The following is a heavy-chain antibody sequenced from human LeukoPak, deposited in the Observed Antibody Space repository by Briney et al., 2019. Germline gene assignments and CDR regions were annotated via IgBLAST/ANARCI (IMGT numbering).Heavy chain of an antibody. J-gene: IGHJ3*02. CDR3: VSLVVTADLAFDI. CDR1: GFTFRNHW. V-gene: IGHV3-74*01. CDR2: IDGDGSGA. D-gene: IGHD2-21*02. Sequence: GGSMRLSCAASGFTFRNHWMHWVRQAPGKGLVWVSRIDGDGSGASYADFVRGRFTISRDNAKDTLYLQMNSLRAEDTAVYYCVSLVVTADLAFDIWGQGTMVTVSS.